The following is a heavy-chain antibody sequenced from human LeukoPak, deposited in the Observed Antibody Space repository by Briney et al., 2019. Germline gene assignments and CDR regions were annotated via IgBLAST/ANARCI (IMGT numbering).Heavy chain of an antibody. V-gene: IGHV4-39*07. CDR2: IYYSGST. CDR1: GGSISSSSYY. Sequence: ASETLSLTCTVSGGSISSSSYYWGWIRQPPGKGLEWIGSIYYSGSTYYNPSLKSRVTISVDTSKNQFSLNLSSVTAADTAVYYCARDPEVDTGTGPRFDYWGQGTLVTVSS. D-gene: IGHD5-18*01. CDR3: ARDPEVDTGTGPRFDY. J-gene: IGHJ4*02.